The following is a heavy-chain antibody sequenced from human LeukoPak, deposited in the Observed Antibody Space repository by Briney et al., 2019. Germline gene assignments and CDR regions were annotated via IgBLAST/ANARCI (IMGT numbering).Heavy chain of an antibody. CDR1: GFTFSGYS. J-gene: IGHJ4*02. D-gene: IGHD3-10*01. Sequence: GGSLRLSCAASGFTFSGYSMNWVRQAPGKGLEWSSYISSSSSTIHYADSVKGRFTISRDNVKNSLYLQMNSLRGEDTAVYYCARVVGDSGSYLHWGQGTLVTVSS. CDR3: ARVVGDSGSYLH. CDR2: ISSSSSTI. V-gene: IGHV3-48*01.